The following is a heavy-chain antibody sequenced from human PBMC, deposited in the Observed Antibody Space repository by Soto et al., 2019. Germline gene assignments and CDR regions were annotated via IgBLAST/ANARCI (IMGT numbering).Heavy chain of an antibody. V-gene: IGHV3-23*01. D-gene: IGHD1-1*01. CDR2: ISGSGSDT. CDR1: GFTFSSYA. CDR3: AKDRTASGATVRFDP. Sequence: GGSLRLSCTASGFTFSSYAMSWVRQAPGKGLEWVSSISGSGSDTYYADSVKGRFTISRDNSKNTLYLQMNSLSAEDRAVYYCAKDRTASGATVRFDPWGQGTLVTVSS. J-gene: IGHJ5*02.